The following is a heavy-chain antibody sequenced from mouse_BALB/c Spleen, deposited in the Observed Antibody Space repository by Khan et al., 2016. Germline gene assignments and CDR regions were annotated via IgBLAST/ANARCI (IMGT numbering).Heavy chain of an antibody. CDR3: ARGRRFDY. CDR1: GYSITSDYA. J-gene: IGHJ2*01. Sequence: EVQLQESGPGLVKPSQSLSLTCTVTGYSITSDYAWNWIRQFPGNKLEWMGYISYSGSTSYNPSHKSRISITRDTSKNQFFLQLNSVTTEDTATYYCARGRRFDYWGQGTTLPVSS. V-gene: IGHV3-2*02. CDR2: ISYSGST.